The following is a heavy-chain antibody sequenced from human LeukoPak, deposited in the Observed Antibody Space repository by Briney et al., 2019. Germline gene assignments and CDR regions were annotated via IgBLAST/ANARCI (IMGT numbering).Heavy chain of an antibody. Sequence: GGSLGLSCAASGFTVSSNYMSWVRQAPGKGLEWVAIIWYDGSHKFYVDSVKGRFTISRDNSNNTLYLQMNSLRAEDTAVYYCARGYSSSSSVFDYWGQGTLVTASS. J-gene: IGHJ4*02. D-gene: IGHD6-6*01. V-gene: IGHV3-33*08. CDR1: GFTVSSNY. CDR3: ARGYSSSSSVFDY. CDR2: IWYDGSHK.